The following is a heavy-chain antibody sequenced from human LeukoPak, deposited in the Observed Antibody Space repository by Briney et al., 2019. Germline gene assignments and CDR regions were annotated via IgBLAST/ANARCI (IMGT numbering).Heavy chain of an antibody. CDR3: ARSYASSWYWNWFDP. V-gene: IGHV4-39*07. D-gene: IGHD6-13*01. CDR2: FFSGGST. J-gene: IGHJ5*02. Sequence: SETLSLTCTVSGGSISNGTYYWRWIRRPPNKGLEWIGTFFSGGSTYYNPSLKSRVTISVDTSKNQFSLKLSSVTAADTAVYYCARSYASSWYWNWFDPWGQGTLVTVSS. CDR1: GGSISNGTYY.